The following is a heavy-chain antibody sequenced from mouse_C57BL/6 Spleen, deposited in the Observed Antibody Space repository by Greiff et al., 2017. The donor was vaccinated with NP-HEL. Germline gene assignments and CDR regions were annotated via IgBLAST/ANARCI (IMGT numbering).Heavy chain of an antibody. J-gene: IGHJ2*01. V-gene: IGHV14-3*01. Sequence: EVKLVESVAELVRPGASVKLSCTASGFNIKNTYMHWVKQRPEQGLEWIGRIDPANGNTKYAPKFQGKATITADTSSNTAYLQLSSLTSEDTAIYYCVRGTTVVATFDYWGQGTTLTVSS. D-gene: IGHD1-1*01. CDR1: GFNIKNTY. CDR3: VRGTTVVATFDY. CDR2: IDPANGNT.